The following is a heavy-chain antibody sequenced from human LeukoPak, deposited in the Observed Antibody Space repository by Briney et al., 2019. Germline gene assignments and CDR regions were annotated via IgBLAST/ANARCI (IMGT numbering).Heavy chain of an antibody. Sequence: PSETPSLTCAVYGGSFSGYYWSWIRQPPGKGLEWIGEIYHSGSTNYNPSLKSRVTISVDKSKNQFSLKLSSVTAADTAVYYCARISRIGIYWGQGTLVTVSS. D-gene: IGHD1-14*01. V-gene: IGHV4-34*01. CDR3: ARISRIGIY. J-gene: IGHJ4*02. CDR1: GGSFSGYY. CDR2: IYHSGST.